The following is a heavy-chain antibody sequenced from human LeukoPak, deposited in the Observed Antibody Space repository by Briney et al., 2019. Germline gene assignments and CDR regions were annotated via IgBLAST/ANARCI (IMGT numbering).Heavy chain of an antibody. J-gene: IGHJ4*02. D-gene: IGHD3-10*01. CDR1: GFTFSSYA. CDR2: ISYDGSNK. V-gene: IGHV3-30-3*01. CDR3: AREEDAMVRGVTGY. Sequence: GGSLRLSCAASGFTFSSYAMHWVRQAPGKGLEWVAVISYDGSNKYYADSVKGRFTISRDNSKNTLYLQMNSLRAEDTAVYYCAREEDAMVRGVTGYWGQGTLVTVSS.